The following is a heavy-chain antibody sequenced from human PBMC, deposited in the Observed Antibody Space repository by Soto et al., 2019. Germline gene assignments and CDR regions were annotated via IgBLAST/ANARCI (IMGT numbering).Heavy chain of an antibody. D-gene: IGHD5-12*01. V-gene: IGHV1-3*01. CDR1: GYTFTSFA. CDR2: INADTGNT. CDR3: AREVVSGFDLGY. Sequence: QVQLVQSGAEVKKPGASVTVSCKASGYTFTSFAIHWVRQAPGQRPEWMGWINADTGNTKYSQRFQGRVTFARDTFADRGYMQVSSVRSEDTAVYFCAREVVSGFDLGYWGQGTLVTVSS. J-gene: IGHJ4*02.